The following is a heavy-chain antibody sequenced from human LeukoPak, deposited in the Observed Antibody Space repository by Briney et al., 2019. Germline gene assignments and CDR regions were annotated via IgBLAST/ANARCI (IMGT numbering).Heavy chain of an antibody. V-gene: IGHV1-46*01. D-gene: IGHD2-21*01. CDR1: GYTFTKYL. CDR2: INPQGDIT. J-gene: IGHJ5*02. CDR3: ARPSYCVADNCGYWLDP. Sequence: ASVKVSCKTSGYTFTKYLFHWVRQAPGQGLEWMGTINPQGDITNYAQRFQGRITLTEDTSTSTVYMELSSLTSEDTAVYYCARPSYCVADNCGYWLDPWGPGTLVTVSS.